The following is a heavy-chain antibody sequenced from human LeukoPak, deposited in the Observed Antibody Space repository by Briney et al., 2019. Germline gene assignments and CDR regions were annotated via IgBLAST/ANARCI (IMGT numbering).Heavy chain of an antibody. CDR3: ARAFQSLGGSSLPDY. V-gene: IGHV7-4-1*02. J-gene: IGHJ4*02. Sequence: ASVKVSCKASGYSFTNYAMNWVRQAPGQGLEWMGWIHPSTGNPTYAQGFTGRFVFSLDTSVSTTYLQISSLKAEDTAVYFCARAFQSLGGSSLPDYWGQGTLVTVSS. CDR1: GYSFTNYA. D-gene: IGHD3-16*02. CDR2: IHPSTGNP.